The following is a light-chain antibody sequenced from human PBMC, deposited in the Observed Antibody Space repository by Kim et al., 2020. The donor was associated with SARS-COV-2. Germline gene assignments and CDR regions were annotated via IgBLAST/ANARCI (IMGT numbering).Light chain of an antibody. Sequence: ASVGGRGTITCRASQSISKFFNWYQQKPGEAPTLLIYGASRLQSGVPSRCSGSGAGTDFTLTISSLQPEDFATYYCQQSYSTPPTFGQGTKVDIK. CDR1: QSISKF. V-gene: IGKV1-39*01. J-gene: IGKJ1*01. CDR3: QQSYSTPPT. CDR2: GAS.